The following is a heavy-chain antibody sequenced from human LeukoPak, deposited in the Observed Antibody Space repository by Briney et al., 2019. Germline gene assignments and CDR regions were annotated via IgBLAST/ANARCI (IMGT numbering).Heavy chain of an antibody. D-gene: IGHD3-22*01. V-gene: IGHV1-46*01. CDR1: GYTFTSYY. J-gene: IGHJ4*02. CDR2: INPSGGST. Sequence: GASVKVSCKASGYTFTSYYMYWVRQAPGQGLEWVGIINPSGGSTSYAQKFQGRVTMTRDMSTSTAYMELSSLRSEDTAVYYCAQGDGTWYYDSSGYFGYWGQGTLVTVSS. CDR3: AQGDGTWYYDSSGYFGY.